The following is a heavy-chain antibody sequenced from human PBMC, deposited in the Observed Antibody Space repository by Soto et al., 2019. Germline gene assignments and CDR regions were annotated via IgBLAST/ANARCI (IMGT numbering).Heavy chain of an antibody. D-gene: IGHD3-10*01. CDR3: ARGLYDSGSFYFDF. CDR1: GFNFIRKY. CDR2: LYSGGTT. Sequence: EVQLVESGGGLIQPGGSLRLSCAASGFNFIRKYMIWVRQAPGKGLEWVSILYSGGTTYYADSVKSRFTISRDTSENTLYLQMNSLRAEDTAVYYCARGLYDSGSFYFDFWGQGTLVTVSS. V-gene: IGHV3-53*01. J-gene: IGHJ4*02.